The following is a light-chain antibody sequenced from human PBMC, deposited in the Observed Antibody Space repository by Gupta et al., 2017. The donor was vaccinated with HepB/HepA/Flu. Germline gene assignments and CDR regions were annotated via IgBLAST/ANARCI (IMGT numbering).Light chain of an antibody. CDR2: GKN. J-gene: IGLJ2*01. CDR3: NSRDSSGNHLV. V-gene: IGLV3-19*01. Sequence: SSELTQDPAVPVAVGQTVRITCQGDSLRSYYASWYQQKPGQAPVLVIYGKNNRPSGIPDRFSGSSSGNTASLTITGAQAEDEADYYCNSRDSSGNHLVFGGGTKLTVL. CDR1: SLRSYY.